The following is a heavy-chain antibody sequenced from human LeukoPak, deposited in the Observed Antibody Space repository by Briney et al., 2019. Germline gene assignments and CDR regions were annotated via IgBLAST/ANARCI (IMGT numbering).Heavy chain of an antibody. D-gene: IGHD2-2*03. CDR2: INHSGST. J-gene: IGHJ5*02. CDR1: GGSFSGYY. Sequence: SETLSLTCAVYGGSFSGYYWSWIRQPPGMGLEWIGEINHSGSTNYNPSLKSRVTISVDTSKNQFSLKLSSVTAADTAVYYCARVDIVVVPAALYNWFDPWGQGTLVTVSS. V-gene: IGHV4-34*01. CDR3: ARVDIVVVPAALYNWFDP.